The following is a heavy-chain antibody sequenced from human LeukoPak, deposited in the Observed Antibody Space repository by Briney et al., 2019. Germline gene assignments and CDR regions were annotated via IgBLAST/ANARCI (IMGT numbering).Heavy chain of an antibody. CDR2: ISSSGSTI. V-gene: IGHV3-48*03. D-gene: IGHD5-18*01. J-gene: IGHJ3*01. CDR3: TTEGYTYGYHAFDL. CDR1: GLTFISYE. Sequence: GGSLRLSCAASGLTFISYEMNWVRQAPGKGLEWVSYISSSGSTIYYADSVKGRFTISRGNAKNSLYLQMNSLRTEDTAIYYCTTEGYTYGYHAFDLWGQGTMVTVSS.